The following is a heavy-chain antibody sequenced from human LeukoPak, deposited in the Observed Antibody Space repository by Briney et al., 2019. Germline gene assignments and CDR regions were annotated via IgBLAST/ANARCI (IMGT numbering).Heavy chain of an antibody. V-gene: IGHV5-51*01. D-gene: IGHD6-13*01. CDR2: IFPADSDT. CDR1: GYSFTTYW. Sequence: GESLQISCKGFGYSFTTYWIGWVRQVPGKGLEWMGIIFPADSDTRYSPSFQGQVTMSADKSISTAYLQWSSLKASDTAMYYCARHSGGSSWNYFDYWGQGTLVTVSS. CDR3: ARHSGGSSWNYFDY. J-gene: IGHJ4*02.